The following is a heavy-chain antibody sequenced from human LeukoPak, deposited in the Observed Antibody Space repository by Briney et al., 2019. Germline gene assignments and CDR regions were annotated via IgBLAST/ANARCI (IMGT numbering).Heavy chain of an antibody. CDR2: IKPDGSDN. Sequence: GGSLRVSCAASGFTFRNYWMSWVRQAPGKGMEWVANIKPDGSDNYYVDSVKGRFTIFSDNAKNSLYLQMDSLRAGDTAVYYCARDCETYCAFDAPDYWGQGTLVTVSS. D-gene: IGHD4/OR15-4a*01. V-gene: IGHV3-7*01. CDR1: GFTFRNYW. CDR3: ARDCETYCAFDAPDY. J-gene: IGHJ4*02.